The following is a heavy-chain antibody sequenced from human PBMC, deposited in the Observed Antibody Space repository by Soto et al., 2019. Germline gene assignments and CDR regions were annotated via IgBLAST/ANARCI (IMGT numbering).Heavy chain of an antibody. CDR1: GYTFTSYD. CDR3: AREVGRRIDY. CDR2: MNPNSGNT. V-gene: IGHV1-8*01. Sequence: QVQLVQSGAEVKKPGASVKVSCKASGYTFTSYDINWVRQATGQGLEWMGWMNPNSGNTGYAQKFQGRVTMTRNTSLSTGYMEASRLSSEDTAVYYCAREVGRRIDYWGQGTLVTVSS. J-gene: IGHJ4*02. D-gene: IGHD1-26*01.